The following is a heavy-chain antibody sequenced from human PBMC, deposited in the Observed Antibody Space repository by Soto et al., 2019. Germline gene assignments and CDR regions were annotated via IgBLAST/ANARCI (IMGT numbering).Heavy chain of an antibody. Sequence: QVQLQESGPGLVKPSETLSLTCTVSGGSISSYYWSWIRQPAGKGLQWIGRIYTSGSTNYNPSLKSRVTMSVDTPKNQFSLKLSSVTAADTAVYYCARACSSTSCYDVFDSWGQGTLVTVSS. D-gene: IGHD2-2*01. J-gene: IGHJ4*02. CDR3: ARACSSTSCYDVFDS. CDR1: GGSISSYY. V-gene: IGHV4-4*07. CDR2: IYTSGST.